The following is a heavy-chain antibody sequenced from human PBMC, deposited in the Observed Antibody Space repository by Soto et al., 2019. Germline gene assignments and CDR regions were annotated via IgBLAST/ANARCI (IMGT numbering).Heavy chain of an antibody. D-gene: IGHD5-18*01. CDR3: ARVGVDTAMVTVYYFDY. Sequence: SETLSLTCAVSGGSISSSNWWSWVRQPPGQGLEWIGEIYHIGSTNYNPSLKSRVTISVDKSKNQFSLKLSSVTAADTAVYYCARVGVDTAMVTVYYFDYWGQGTLVT. CDR2: IYHIGST. V-gene: IGHV4-4*02. J-gene: IGHJ4*02. CDR1: GGSISSSNW.